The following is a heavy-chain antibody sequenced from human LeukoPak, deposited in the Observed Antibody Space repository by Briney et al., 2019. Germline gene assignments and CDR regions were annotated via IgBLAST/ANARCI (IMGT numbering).Heavy chain of an antibody. Sequence: PSETLSLTCTVSGWSVSTYYWSWIRQTPGKGLGWIAYMHYGGSPNYNPSLKSRVTMSVDTSKNQFSLDLYSVTAADTAVYYCARDIRMVGATHYFDYWGPGALVTVSS. V-gene: IGHV4-59*02. CDR2: MHYGGSP. J-gene: IGHJ4*02. CDR3: ARDIRMVGATHYFDY. CDR1: GWSVSTYY. D-gene: IGHD1-26*01.